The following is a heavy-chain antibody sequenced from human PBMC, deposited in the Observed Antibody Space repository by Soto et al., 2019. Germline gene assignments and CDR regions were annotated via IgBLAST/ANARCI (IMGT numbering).Heavy chain of an antibody. D-gene: IGHD3-22*01. Sequence: SETPLLTSTVSCGYISSNYWGCIRQPPGKELEWIGYIYHSGSTNYNPSLTIQVTISISTDKNHISTYLKSLTAKDTAAYHCDRDCYDRSGYYDDWGQGILVTVSS. CDR2: IYHSGST. J-gene: IGHJ4*02. V-gene: IGHV4-59*01. CDR1: CGYISSNY. CDR3: DRDCYDRSGYYDD.